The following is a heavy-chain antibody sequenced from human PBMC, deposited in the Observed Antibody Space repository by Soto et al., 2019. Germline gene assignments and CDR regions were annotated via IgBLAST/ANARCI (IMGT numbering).Heavy chain of an antibody. CDR3: ARDAQYSSRWHPIDY. D-gene: IGHD3-22*01. CDR2: IHTYNGNT. Sequence: QVQLVQSGAEVRKPGASAKVYCKASGYTFTDYGISWVRQAPGQRLEWMGWIHTYNGNTNYAQKLQGRVTMTTDTSTSTAYMELRTLRSDDTAVYYCARDAQYSSRWHPIDYWGQGTLVAVSS. J-gene: IGHJ4*02. CDR1: GYTFTDYG. V-gene: IGHV1-18*01.